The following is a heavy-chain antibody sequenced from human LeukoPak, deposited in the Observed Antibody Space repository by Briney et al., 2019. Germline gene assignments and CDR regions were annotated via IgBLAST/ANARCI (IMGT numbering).Heavy chain of an antibody. D-gene: IGHD4-17*01. CDR1: GFTFSSYS. Sequence: RSGGSLRLSCAASGFTFSSYSMNWVRQAPGKGLEWVSSISSSSSYIYYADSVKGRFTISRDNAKNSLYLQMNSLRAEDTAVYYCARSTVVTPVIDYWGQGTLVTVSS. CDR2: ISSSSSYI. V-gene: IGHV3-21*01. J-gene: IGHJ4*02. CDR3: ARSTVVTPVIDY.